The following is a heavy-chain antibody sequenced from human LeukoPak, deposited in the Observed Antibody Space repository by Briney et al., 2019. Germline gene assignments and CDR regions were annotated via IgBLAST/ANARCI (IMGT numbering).Heavy chain of an antibody. V-gene: IGHV3-30*04. D-gene: IGHD3-22*01. CDR2: ISYDGTEK. CDR3: ARDLYTYYANSGYFAY. Sequence: PGRTLRLSCVVSGFTFSTYAMHWVRQAPGKGLEWLSFISYDGTEKYYAGPVQGRFTISRDDSKNMLYLQTHSLRPADTAVYYCARDLYTYYANSGYFAYWGQGALVTVSS. J-gene: IGHJ4*02. CDR1: GFTFSTYA.